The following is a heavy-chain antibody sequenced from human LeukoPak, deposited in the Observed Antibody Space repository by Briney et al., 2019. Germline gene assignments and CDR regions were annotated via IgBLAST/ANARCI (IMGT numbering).Heavy chain of an antibody. Sequence: GGSLRLSCAASGFTFSSYSMNWVRQAPGKGLEWVSSISSSSSYIYYADSVKGRFTISRDNAKNSLYLQMNSLRAEDTAVYCCARDGGWSAFDIWGQGTMVTVSS. CDR3: ARDGGWSAFDI. V-gene: IGHV3-21*01. CDR1: GFTFSSYS. CDR2: ISSSSSYI. D-gene: IGHD2-15*01. J-gene: IGHJ3*02.